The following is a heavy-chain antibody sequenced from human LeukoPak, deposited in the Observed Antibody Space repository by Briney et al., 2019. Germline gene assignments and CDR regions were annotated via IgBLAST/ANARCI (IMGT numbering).Heavy chain of an antibody. J-gene: IGHJ3*02. CDR2: IYHTGNT. Sequence: SETLSLTCTVSGGSISSYFWTWIRQPPGKGLEWIGYIYHTGNTNYSPSLRGRVTMSIDTSRNQFSLKLNSVTATDTAVYYCAREGLTARRGGFDIWGQGTVVTVSS. CDR1: GGSISSYF. V-gene: IGHV4-59*01. D-gene: IGHD6-6*01. CDR3: AREGLTARRGGFDI.